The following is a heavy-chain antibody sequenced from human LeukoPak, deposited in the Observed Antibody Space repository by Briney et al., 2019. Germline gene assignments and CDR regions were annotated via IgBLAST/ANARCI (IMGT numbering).Heavy chain of an antibody. J-gene: IGHJ6*02. V-gene: IGHV1-69*04. CDR1: GGTFSSYA. CDR2: IIPILGIA. CDR3: AREHDFYGMDV. Sequence: ASVKVSCKASGGTFSSYAISWVRQAPGQGLEWMGRIIPILGIANYAQKFQGRVTITADKSTSTAYMELSSLRSEDTAVYYCAREHDFYGMDVWGQGNTVTVSS.